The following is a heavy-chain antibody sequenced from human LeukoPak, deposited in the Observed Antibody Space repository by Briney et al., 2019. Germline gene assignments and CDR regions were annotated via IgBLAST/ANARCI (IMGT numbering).Heavy chain of an antibody. Sequence: ASVKVSCKASGYTFTSYDINWVQQATGQGLEWMGWMNPNSGNTGYAQKFQGRVTMTRNTSISTAYMELSSLRSEDTAVYYCARGSSYYYGSGSSVGDYWGQGTLVTVSS. CDR1: GYTFTSYD. CDR2: MNPNSGNT. J-gene: IGHJ4*02. V-gene: IGHV1-8*01. CDR3: ARGSSYYYGSGSSVGDY. D-gene: IGHD3-10*01.